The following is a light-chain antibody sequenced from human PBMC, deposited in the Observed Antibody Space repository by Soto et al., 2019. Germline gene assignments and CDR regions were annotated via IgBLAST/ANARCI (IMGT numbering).Light chain of an antibody. V-gene: IGLV2-8*01. Sequence: QSALTQPPSGSGSPGQSVTISCTGTSSDVGGYNYVSWYQQHPGKAPKLIIYEVSQRPSGVPDRFSGSRSGNTASLTVSGLQAEDEADYYCSSYAGSNNLGVFGGGTKLTVL. CDR3: SSYAGSNNLGV. CDR1: SSDVGGYNY. J-gene: IGLJ2*01. CDR2: EVS.